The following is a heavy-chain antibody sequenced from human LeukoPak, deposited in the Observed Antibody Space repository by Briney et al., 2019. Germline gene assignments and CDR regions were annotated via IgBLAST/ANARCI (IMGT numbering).Heavy chain of an antibody. D-gene: IGHD3-3*01. CDR1: GCSISSHNYN. CDR2: IYTSGNN. Sequence: SETLSLTCTASGCSISSHNYNWIWIAPPAGKGLEWSVRIYTSGNNNDNPSHKSRLTISLNTTKNLFFLLLSFVTAATTAVYYCARDHRESFYDFCGAFVPWGEGALVTVSS. J-gene: IGHJ5*02. V-gene: IGHV4-61*02. CDR3: ARDHRESFYDFCGAFVP.